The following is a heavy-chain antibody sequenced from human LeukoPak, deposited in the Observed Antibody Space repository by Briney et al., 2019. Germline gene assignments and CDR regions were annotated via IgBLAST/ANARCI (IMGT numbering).Heavy chain of an antibody. J-gene: IGHJ5*02. CDR3: ARHAVGIAVAGGWFDP. CDR1: GGSISSYY. Sequence: PSETLSLTCTVSGGSISSYYGGWIRNPPGKGLGGFGGIYTSGSTNYNPSLKSRVTMSADTSKNQFSLKLSSVTAADTAVYYCARHAVGIAVAGGWFDPWGQGTLVTVSS. CDR2: IYTSGST. V-gene: IGHV4-4*07. D-gene: IGHD6-19*01.